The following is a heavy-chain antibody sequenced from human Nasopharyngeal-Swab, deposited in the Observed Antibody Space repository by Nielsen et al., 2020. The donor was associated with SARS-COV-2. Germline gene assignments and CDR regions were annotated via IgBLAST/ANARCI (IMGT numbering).Heavy chain of an antibody. CDR2: IIPIFGTA. J-gene: IGHJ4*02. Sequence: SVKVSCKASGGTFSSYAISWVRQAPGQGLEWMGGIIPIFGTANYAQKFQGRVTITADESTSTAYMELSSLRSEDTAVYYCARDPLQYSYGPIDYWGQGTLVTVSS. V-gene: IGHV1-69*13. CDR1: GGTFSSYA. D-gene: IGHD5-18*01. CDR3: ARDPLQYSYGPIDY.